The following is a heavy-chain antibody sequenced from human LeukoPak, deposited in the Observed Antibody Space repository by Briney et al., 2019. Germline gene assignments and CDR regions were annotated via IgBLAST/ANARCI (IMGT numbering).Heavy chain of an antibody. V-gene: IGHV4-34*01. Sequence: SETLSLTCAVYGGSFSGYYWSWIRQPPGKGLEWIGEINHSGSTNYNPSLKSRVTISVDTSKDQFSLKLSSVTAADTAVYYCARVPGDYIDYWGQGTLVTVSS. CDR2: INHSGST. CDR1: GGSFSGYY. J-gene: IGHJ4*02. CDR3: ARVPGDYIDY.